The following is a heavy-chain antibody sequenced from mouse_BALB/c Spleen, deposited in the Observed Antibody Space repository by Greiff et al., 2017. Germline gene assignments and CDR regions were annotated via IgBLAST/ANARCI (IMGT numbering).Heavy chain of an antibody. V-gene: IGHV5-4*02. Sequence: EVMLVESGGGLVKPGGSLKLSCAASGFTFSDYYMYWVRQTPEKRLEWVATISDGGSYTYYPDSVKGRFTISRDNAKNNLYLQMSSLKSEDTAMYYCARVGRRGHAMDYWGQGTSVTVSS. CDR3: ARVGRRGHAMDY. D-gene: IGHD4-1*01. CDR1: GFTFSDYY. CDR2: ISDGGSYT. J-gene: IGHJ4*01.